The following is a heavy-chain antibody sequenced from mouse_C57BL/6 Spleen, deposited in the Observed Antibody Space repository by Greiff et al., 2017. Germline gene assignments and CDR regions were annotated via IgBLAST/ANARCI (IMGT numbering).Heavy chain of an antibody. CDR1: GYTFTDYY. J-gene: IGHJ1*03. V-gene: IGHV1-26*01. Sequence: EVQLQQSGPELVKPGASVKISCKASGYTFTDYYMNWVKQSHGKSLEWIGDINPNNGGTSYNQKFKGKATLTVDKSSSTAYMELRSLTSEDSAVYYCALTGTGYFDVWGTGTTVTVSS. CDR2: INPNNGGT. CDR3: ALTGTGYFDV. D-gene: IGHD4-1*01.